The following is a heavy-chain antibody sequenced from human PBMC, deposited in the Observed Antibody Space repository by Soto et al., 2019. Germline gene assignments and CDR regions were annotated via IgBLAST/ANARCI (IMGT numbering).Heavy chain of an antibody. V-gene: IGHV4-39*01. J-gene: IGHJ5*02. CDR3: ARQVPAAAISGDWFDP. D-gene: IGHD2-2*01. CDR1: GGSISSSSYY. Sequence: SETLSLTCTVSGGSISSSSYYWGWIRQPPGKGLEWIGSIYYSGSTYYNPSLKSRVTISVDTSKNQFSLKLSSVTAADTAVCYCARQVPAAAISGDWFDPWGQGTLVTVSS. CDR2: IYYSGST.